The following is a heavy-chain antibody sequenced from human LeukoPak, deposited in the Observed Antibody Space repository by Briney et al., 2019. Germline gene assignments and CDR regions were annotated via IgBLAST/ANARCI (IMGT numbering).Heavy chain of an antibody. CDR3: ARDSHSVDTATPRGFDP. CDR1: GFTFSSYA. V-gene: IGHV4-59*01. Sequence: GSLRLSCAASGFTFSSYAMSWVRQAPGKGLEWIGYFHDSGSANYNPSLKSRITMSVDTSKNQLSLKLRSVTAADTAVYYCARDSHSVDTATPRGFDPWGQGTLVTVSS. CDR2: FHDSGSA. D-gene: IGHD2-15*01. J-gene: IGHJ5*02.